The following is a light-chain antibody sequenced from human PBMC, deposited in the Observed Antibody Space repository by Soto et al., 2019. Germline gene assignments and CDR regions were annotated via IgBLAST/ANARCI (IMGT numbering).Light chain of an antibody. V-gene: IGKV3-20*01. J-gene: IGKJ2*01. CDR3: QQYGSSPYT. CDR2: GAS. Sequence: EIVLTQSPGTLSLSPGERATLSCRASQSVSSNYLAWYQQKPGQAPRLLIYGASSRATGIPDRFSGSGSGTDLTLTISRLEPEDFAVYYCQQYGSSPYTFGQGTRVEIK. CDR1: QSVSSNY.